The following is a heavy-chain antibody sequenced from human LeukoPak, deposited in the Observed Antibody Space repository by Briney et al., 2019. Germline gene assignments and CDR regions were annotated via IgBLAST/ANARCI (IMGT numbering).Heavy chain of an antibody. V-gene: IGHV1-2*02. CDR1: GYTFTGYY. CDR3: ARESNGFDI. J-gene: IGHJ3*02. Sequence: ASVKVSCKASGYTFTGYYMHWVRQAPGQGLEWMGCINPNSGGTNYGQKFQGRVTMTGDSSIFTAYMELSRLRSDDTAIYYCARESNGFDIWGQGTIVTVSS. CDR2: INPNSGGT.